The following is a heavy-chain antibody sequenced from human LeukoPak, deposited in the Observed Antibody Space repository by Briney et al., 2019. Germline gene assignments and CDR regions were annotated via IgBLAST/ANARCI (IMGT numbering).Heavy chain of an antibody. D-gene: IGHD4-17*01. CDR1: GYTFTGYN. CDR3: AIVGEALDY. CDR2: INPYSGGT. V-gene: IGHV1-2*02. J-gene: IGHJ4*02. Sequence: ASVKVSCKPSGYTFTGYNMHWVRQAPGQGLEWMGWINPYSGGTNYAENLQGRVTVTRDTSISTAYMELSRLRSDDTAVYYCAIVGEALDYWGQGTLVTVSS.